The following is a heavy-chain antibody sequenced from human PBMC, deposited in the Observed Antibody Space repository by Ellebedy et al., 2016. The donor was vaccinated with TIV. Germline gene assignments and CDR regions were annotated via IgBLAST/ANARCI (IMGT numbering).Heavy chain of an antibody. V-gene: IGHV3-7*01. J-gene: IGHJ5*02. CDR2: IYQDGSEQ. D-gene: IGHD4-17*01. Sequence: GESLKIPCEASGFNFRSYWMSWVRQAPGKGLEWVANIYQDGSEQYYVDSVKGRFTISRDNARNSVYLQMNSLRAEDTAVYYCARRGSYGDYSVRVNSWFDLWGQGTLVTVSS. CDR3: ARRGSYGDYSVRVNSWFDL. CDR1: GFNFRSYW.